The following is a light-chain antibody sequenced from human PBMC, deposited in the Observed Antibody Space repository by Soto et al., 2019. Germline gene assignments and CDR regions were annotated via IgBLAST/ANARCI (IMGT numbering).Light chain of an antibody. CDR3: QQYGCSPKT. CDR2: GAS. V-gene: IGKV3-20*01. Sequence: EIVMTQSPATLSVSPGERATLSCRASQSVSSSYLAWYQQKPGQAPKLLMYGASSRATGIPDRFSGSGSGTDFTLTISRLEPEDFAVYYCQQYGCSPKTFGQGTKVDIK. J-gene: IGKJ1*01. CDR1: QSVSSSY.